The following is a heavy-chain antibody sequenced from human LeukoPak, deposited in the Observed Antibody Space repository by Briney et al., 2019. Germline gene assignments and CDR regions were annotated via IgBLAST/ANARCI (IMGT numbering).Heavy chain of an antibody. V-gene: IGHV3-21*01. CDR3: ARDLSLGYSYGPTDAFDI. CDR1: GFTFSSYA. CDR2: ISSSSSYI. J-gene: IGHJ3*02. Sequence: PGGSLRLSCAASGFTFSSYAMSWVRQAPGKGLEWVSSISSSSSYIYYADSVKGRFTISRDNAKNSLYLQMNSLRAEDTAVYYCARDLSLGYSYGPTDAFDIWGQGTMVTVSS. D-gene: IGHD5-18*01.